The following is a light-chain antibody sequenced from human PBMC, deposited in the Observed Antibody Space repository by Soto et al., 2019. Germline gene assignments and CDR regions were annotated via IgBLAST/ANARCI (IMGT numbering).Light chain of an antibody. CDR2: DVS. J-gene: IGLJ1*01. CDR1: ISDVGSYNY. CDR3: GSYTTSSNYV. Sequence: QSALTQPASVSGSPGQSITISCTGTISDVGSYNYVSWYQQYPGKAPKLMIYDVSTRPSGVSDRFSGSKSGNTACLTISGLRAEDEADYYCGSYTTSSNYVFGTGTKLTVL. V-gene: IGLV2-14*03.